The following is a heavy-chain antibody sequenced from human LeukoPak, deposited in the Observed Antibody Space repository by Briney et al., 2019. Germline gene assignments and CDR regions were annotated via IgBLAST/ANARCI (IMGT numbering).Heavy chain of an antibody. CDR2: ISSSSSYI. CDR3: ASAVVVTAGRAFDI. D-gene: IGHD2-21*02. CDR1: GFTFSSYS. J-gene: IGHJ3*02. Sequence: PGGSLRHSCAASGFTFSSYSMNWVRQAPGKGLEWVSSISSSSSYIYYADSVKGRFTISRDNAKNSLYLQMNSLRAEDTAVYYCASAVVVTAGRAFDIWGQGTMVTVSS. V-gene: IGHV3-21*01.